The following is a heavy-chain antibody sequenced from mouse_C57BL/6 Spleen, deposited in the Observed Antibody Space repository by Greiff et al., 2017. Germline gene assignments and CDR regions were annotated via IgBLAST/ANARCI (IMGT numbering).Heavy chain of an antibody. D-gene: IGHD1-1*02. CDR1: GYTFTDYN. J-gene: IGHJ2*01. CDR2: INPNNGGT. CDR3: ARDHYGGSYFGW. Sequence: EVQLQQSGPELVKPGASVKMSCKASGYTFTDYNMHWVKQSHGKSLEWIGYINPNNGGTSYNQKFKGKATLTVNKSSSTAYMELRSLTSADSAVYFWARDHYGGSYFGWWGQGTTLRVS. V-gene: IGHV1-22*01.